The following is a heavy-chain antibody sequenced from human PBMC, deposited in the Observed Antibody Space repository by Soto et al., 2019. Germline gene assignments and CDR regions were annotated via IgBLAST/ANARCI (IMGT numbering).Heavy chain of an antibody. D-gene: IGHD7-27*01. CDR3: ARGPAGDKVDY. J-gene: IGHJ4*02. V-gene: IGHV4-30-4*01. CDR1: GGSISSGGYF. CDR2: VYNIGST. Sequence: QVQLQESGPGLVEPSQTLSLTCTVSGGSISSGGYFWSWIRQPPGKGLEWIGHVYNIGSTYSNPSLTSRVTISVDTSKNQFSLRLSFVTAADTAVYYCARGPAGDKVDYWGQGTLVTVSS.